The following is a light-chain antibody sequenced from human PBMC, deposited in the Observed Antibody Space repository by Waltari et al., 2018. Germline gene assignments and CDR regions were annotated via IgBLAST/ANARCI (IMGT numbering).Light chain of an antibody. CDR2: AAS. V-gene: IGKV1-39*01. CDR3: QASYTTPYS. Sequence: IQMTQSPSALSASVGDRVTISCRASKNIRSYLSWYQQKPGIAPKLVIYAASTLQSGVPSRFSGSGSGTNFTLTITSLQAEDFATYFCQASYTTPYSFGQGTKVEIK. J-gene: IGKJ2*03. CDR1: KNIRSY.